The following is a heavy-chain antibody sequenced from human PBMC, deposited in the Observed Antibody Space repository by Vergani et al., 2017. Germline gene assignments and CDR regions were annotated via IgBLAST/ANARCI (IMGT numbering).Heavy chain of an antibody. Sequence: QVHLVESGGGVVQPGRSLRLSCVVSGFTSSYYGMHWVRQAPGKGLEWVAVISYDGTQKYYADSVKGRFTISRDNSKSTLYLQMNSLRTEDTAVYYCATKCXGTPGWQIGYFREWGQGTLVTVSS. D-gene: IGHD1-1*01. CDR3: ATKCXGTPGWQIGYFRE. CDR2: ISYDGTQK. V-gene: IGHV3-30*03. J-gene: IGHJ1*01. CDR1: GFTSSYYG.